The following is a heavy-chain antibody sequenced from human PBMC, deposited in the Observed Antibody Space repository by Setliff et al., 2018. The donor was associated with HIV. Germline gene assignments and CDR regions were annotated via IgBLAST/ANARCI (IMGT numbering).Heavy chain of an antibody. CDR2: IYSSGST. V-gene: IGHV4-4*07. Sequence: PSETLSLTCTVSGGSISSYYGSWIRQSVGKGLEWIGRIYSSGSTNYNPSLKSRVTMSVDTSKNQFSLRLSSVTAADTAVYYCAREVRVVLPAAASGNYYYYYMDVWGKGTTVTVS. D-gene: IGHD2-2*01. CDR3: AREVRVVLPAAASGNYYYYYMDV. CDR1: GGSISSYY. J-gene: IGHJ6*03.